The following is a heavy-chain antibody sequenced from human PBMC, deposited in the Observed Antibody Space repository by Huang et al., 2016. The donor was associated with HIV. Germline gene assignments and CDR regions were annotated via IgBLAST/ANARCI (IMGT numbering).Heavy chain of an antibody. J-gene: IGHJ6*02. CDR2: INDSGAT. V-gene: IGHV4-34*01. Sequence: QVHLQQWGAGLLKPSETLNLTCAVSGASFTGNYWTWIRQTPGKGLEWIGEINDSGATIYNPSLESRVTISIDRSKKQFSLRLSSMTAADTAVYYCARQWVLLDYLMGMDVWGQGTTVIVSS. CDR1: GASFTGNY. CDR3: ARQWVLLDYLMGMDV. D-gene: IGHD3-3*01.